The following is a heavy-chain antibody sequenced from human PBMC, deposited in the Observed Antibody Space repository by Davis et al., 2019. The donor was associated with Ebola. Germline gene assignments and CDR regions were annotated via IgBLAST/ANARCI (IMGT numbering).Heavy chain of an antibody. CDR1: GYSFTSYW. Sequence: GESLKISCKGSGYSFTSYWIGWVRQMPGKGLEWMGRIDPSDSYTNYSPSFQGHVTISADKSISTAYLQWSSLKASDTAMYYCATLPHGYYYYYMDVWGKGTTVTVSS. CDR2: IDPSDSYT. V-gene: IGHV5-10-1*01. CDR3: ATLPHGYYYYYMDV. J-gene: IGHJ6*03.